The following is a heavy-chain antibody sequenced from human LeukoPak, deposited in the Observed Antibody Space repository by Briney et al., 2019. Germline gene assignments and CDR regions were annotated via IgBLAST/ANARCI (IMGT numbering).Heavy chain of an antibody. J-gene: IGHJ2*01. CDR1: GGSISSGGYY. V-gene: IGHV4-30-2*01. CDR2: IYHSGST. D-gene: IGHD3-22*01. Sequence: SETLSLTCTVSGGSISSGGYYWSWIRQPPGKGLEWIGYIYHSGSTYYNPSLKSRVTISVDGSKNQFSLKLSSVTAADTAVYYCARRAHYDSPWYFDLWGRGTLVTVSS. CDR3: ARRAHYDSPWYFDL.